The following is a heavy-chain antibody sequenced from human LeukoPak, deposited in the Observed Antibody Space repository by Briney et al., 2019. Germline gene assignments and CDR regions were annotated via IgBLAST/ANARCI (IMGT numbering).Heavy chain of an antibody. V-gene: IGHV4-34*01. CDR1: GGSFSGYY. Sequence: SETLTLTCAVYGGSFSGYYWSWIRQPPGKGLEWIGEIYHIGITNYNQSPKSRVTISLDTTKNSFPLKLSYLTTAYTAVYYCARGSDEVVTLGPNWFDPWGQGTLVTVCS. CDR2: IYHIGIT. D-gene: IGHD4-23*01. CDR3: ARGSDEVVTLGPNWFDP. J-gene: IGHJ5*02.